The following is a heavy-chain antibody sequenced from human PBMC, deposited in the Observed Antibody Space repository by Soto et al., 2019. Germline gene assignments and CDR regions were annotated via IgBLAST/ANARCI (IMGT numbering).Heavy chain of an antibody. CDR1: GRAISSGYYY. CDR3: ARESIAARSWFDP. CDR2: IYYSGST. Sequence: SQTLSLTCTVSGRAISSGYYYCNCIRQPPGKGLEWIGYIYYSGSTSYNPSLKSRVTISVDTSKTQFSLKLSSVTAADTAVYYCARESIAARSWFDPWGQGTLVTVSS. J-gene: IGHJ5*02. D-gene: IGHD6-6*01. V-gene: IGHV4-30-4*01.